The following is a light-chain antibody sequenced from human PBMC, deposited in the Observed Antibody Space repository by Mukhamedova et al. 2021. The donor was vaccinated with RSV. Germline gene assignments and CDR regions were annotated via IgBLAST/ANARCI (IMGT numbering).Light chain of an antibody. CDR3: QQYYSYLT. J-gene: IGKJ1*01. CDR2: GAS. Sequence: WYQRRVHGKAPNLLMYGASSLESGVPSRLSGSGSGTEFTLTISSLQPDDFATYYCQQYYSYLTFGQGTKVEIK. V-gene: IGKV1-5*03.